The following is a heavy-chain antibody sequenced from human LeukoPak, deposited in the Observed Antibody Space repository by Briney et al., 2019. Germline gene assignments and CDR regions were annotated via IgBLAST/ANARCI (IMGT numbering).Heavy chain of an antibody. Sequence: SETLSLTCTVSGGSISSSSYYWGWIRQPPGKGLEWIGSIYYSGSTYYNPSLKSRVTISVDTSKNQFSLKLSSVTAADTAVYYCARDGRIQSRLYYGMDVWGQGTTVTVSS. CDR3: ARDGRIQSRLYYGMDV. CDR1: GGSISSSSYY. J-gene: IGHJ6*02. CDR2: IYYSGST. D-gene: IGHD4-4*01. V-gene: IGHV4-39*07.